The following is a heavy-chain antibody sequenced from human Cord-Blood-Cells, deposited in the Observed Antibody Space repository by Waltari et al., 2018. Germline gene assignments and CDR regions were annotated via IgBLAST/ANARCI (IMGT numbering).Heavy chain of an antibody. J-gene: IGHJ1*01. CDR2: INTNSGGT. V-gene: IGHV1-2*02. D-gene: IGHD3-10*01. Sequence: QVQLVQSGAEVKKPGASVKVSCKASGYTFTGYYMHWVRQAPGQGLEWKGWINTNSGGTNYAQKFQGRVTRTRDTSISTAYMELSRLRSDDTAVYYCARGLNYYGSGSYEYFQHWGQGTLVTVSS. CDR1: GYTFTGYY. CDR3: ARGLNYYGSGSYEYFQH.